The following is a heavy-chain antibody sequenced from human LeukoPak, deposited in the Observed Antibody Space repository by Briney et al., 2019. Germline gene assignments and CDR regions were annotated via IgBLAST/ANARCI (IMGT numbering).Heavy chain of an antibody. CDR1: GSTFSSDW. CDR2: ITSDGRST. CDR3: ARGQPTIMDV. J-gene: IGHJ6*02. D-gene: IGHD2-2*01. Sequence: GGSLRLSCAGSGSTFSSDWMHWVRQVPGKGLVWVSRITSDGRSTSYADSVKGRFTTSRDNAKNTLYLQMNSLRVEDTAVYYCARGQPTIMDVWGQGTTVTVSS. V-gene: IGHV3-74*01.